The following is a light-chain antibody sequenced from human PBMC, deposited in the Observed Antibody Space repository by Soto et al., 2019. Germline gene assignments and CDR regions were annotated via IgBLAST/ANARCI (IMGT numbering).Light chain of an antibody. CDR1: QTISSW. CDR3: QHYNSYPEA. J-gene: IGKJ1*01. CDR2: KAS. Sequence: SEMTESTSCRSASLGGRVTITCRASQTISSWLAWYQQKPGKAPKLLIYKASTLKSGVPSRFSGSGSGTEFTLTISSLQPDDFATYYCQHYNSYPEAFGQGTKVDIK. V-gene: IGKV1-5*03.